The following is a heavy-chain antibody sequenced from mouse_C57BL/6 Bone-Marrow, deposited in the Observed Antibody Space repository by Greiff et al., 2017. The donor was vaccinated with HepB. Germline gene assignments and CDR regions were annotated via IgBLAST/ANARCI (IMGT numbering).Heavy chain of an antibody. J-gene: IGHJ4*01. V-gene: IGHV2-2*01. CDR1: GFSLTSYG. Sequence: VKLVESGPGLVQPSQSLSITCTVSGFSLTSYGVHWVRQSPGKGLEWLGVIWSGGSTDYNAAFISRLSISKDNSKSQVFFKMNSLQADDTAIYYCARRGYGSSYDAMDYWGQGTSVTVSS. D-gene: IGHD1-1*01. CDR3: ARRGYGSSYDAMDY. CDR2: IWSGGST.